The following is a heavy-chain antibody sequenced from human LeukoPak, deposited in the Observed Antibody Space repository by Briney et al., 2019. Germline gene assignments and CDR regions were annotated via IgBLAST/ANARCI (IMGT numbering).Heavy chain of an antibody. J-gene: IGHJ4*02. V-gene: IGHV4-39*01. Sequence: SETLSLTCTVSGGSISSSSYYWGWIRQPPGKGLEWIGSIYYSGSTYYNPSLKSRVTISVDTSKNQFSLKLSSVTAADTAVYYCARGGKRWLQLGGYYFDYWGQGTLVTVSS. D-gene: IGHD5-24*01. CDR2: IYYSGST. CDR1: GGSISSSSYY. CDR3: ARGGKRWLQLGGYYFDY.